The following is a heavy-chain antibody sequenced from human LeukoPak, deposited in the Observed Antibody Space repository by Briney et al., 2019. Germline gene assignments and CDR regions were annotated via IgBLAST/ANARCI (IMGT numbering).Heavy chain of an antibody. CDR1: GYTFTSYG. D-gene: IGHD2-15*01. J-gene: IGHJ5*02. CDR2: ISAYNGNT. CDR3: ARVPMGGLLLFNWFDP. Sequence: GASVKVSCKASGYTFTSYGISWVRQAPGQGLEWMGWISAYNGNTNYAQKLQGRVTMTTDTSTSTAYMELRSPRSDDTAVYYCARVPMGGLLLFNWFDPWGQGTLVTVSS. V-gene: IGHV1-18*01.